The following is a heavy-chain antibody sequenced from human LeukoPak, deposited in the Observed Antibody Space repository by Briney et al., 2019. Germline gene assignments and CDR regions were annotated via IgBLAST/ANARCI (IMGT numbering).Heavy chain of an antibody. CDR2: ISAYNGNT. Sequence: ASVKVSCKAPGYTFTSYGISWVRQAPGQGLEWMGWISAYNGNTNYAQKLQGRVTMTTDTSTSTAYMELRSLRSDDTAVYYCARDLGIAARPGYYYYMDVWGKGTTVTVSS. J-gene: IGHJ6*03. V-gene: IGHV1-18*01. CDR3: ARDLGIAARPGYYYYMDV. D-gene: IGHD6-6*01. CDR1: GYTFTSYG.